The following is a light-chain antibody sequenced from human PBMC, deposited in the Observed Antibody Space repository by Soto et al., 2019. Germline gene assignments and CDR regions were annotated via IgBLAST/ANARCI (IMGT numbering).Light chain of an antibody. CDR3: QQYNDWPPVT. CDR2: GAS. Sequence: EIVMTQCPATVSVSPGERATLSCRASQSVSSNLAWYQQKPGQAPRLLIYGASTRATGIPARFSGSGSGTEFTLTISSLQSEDFAVYYCQQYNDWPPVTFGQGTKVEIK. J-gene: IGKJ1*01. V-gene: IGKV3-15*01. CDR1: QSVSSN.